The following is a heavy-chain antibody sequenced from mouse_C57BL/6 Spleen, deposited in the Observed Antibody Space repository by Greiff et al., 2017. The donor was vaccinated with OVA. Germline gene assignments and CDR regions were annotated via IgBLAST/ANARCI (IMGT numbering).Heavy chain of an antibody. CDR2: ISGGGGNT. CDR1: GFTFSSYT. CDR3: ARQGLSYYFDY. Sequence: DVMLVESGGGLVKPGGSLKLSCAASGFTFSSYTMSWVRQTPEKRLEWVATISGGGGNTYYPASVKGRFTISRDNAKNTLYLQMSSLRSEDTALYYCARQGLSYYFDYWGQGTTLTVSS. J-gene: IGHJ2*01. V-gene: IGHV5-9*01.